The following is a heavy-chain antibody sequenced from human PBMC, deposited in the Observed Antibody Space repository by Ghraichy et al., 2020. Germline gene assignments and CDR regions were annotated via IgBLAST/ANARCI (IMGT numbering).Heavy chain of an antibody. V-gene: IGHV4-34*01. CDR3: AARALDYPSQNFDY. CDR2: INHSGST. CDR1: GGSFSGYY. D-gene: IGHD4-11*01. J-gene: IGHJ4*02. Sequence: SETLSLTCAVYGGSFSGYYWSWIRQPPGKGLEWIGEINHSGSTNYNPSLKSRVTISVDTSKNQFSLKLSSVTAADTAVYYCAARALDYPSQNFDYWGQGTLVTVSS.